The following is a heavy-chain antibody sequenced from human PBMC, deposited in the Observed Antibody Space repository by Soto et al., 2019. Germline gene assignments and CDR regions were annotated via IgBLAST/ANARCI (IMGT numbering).Heavy chain of an antibody. Sequence: SVKVSCKASGFTFTSSAVQWVRQARGQRLEWIGWIVVGSGNTNYAQKFQERVTITRDMSTSTAYMELSSLRSEDTAVYYCAAREGTVYAIDYYYYGMDVWGQGTTVTVSS. J-gene: IGHJ6*02. CDR2: IVVGSGNT. CDR1: GFTFTSSA. CDR3: AAREGTVYAIDYYYYGMDV. V-gene: IGHV1-58*01. D-gene: IGHD2-8*01.